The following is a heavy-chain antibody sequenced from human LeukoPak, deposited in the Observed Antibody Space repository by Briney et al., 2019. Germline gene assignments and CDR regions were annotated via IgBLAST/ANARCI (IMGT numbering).Heavy chain of an antibody. D-gene: IGHD4-23*01. J-gene: IGHJ4*02. V-gene: IGHV1-46*01. CDR3: AREAHGGHHDY. Sequence: ASVKVSCKASGYSFTSYYIHWMRQAPGQGLEWMGRIYPTSGNTNYAQKFQGRVSMTRDTSTTTVYMELSRLASDDTAVYYCAREAHGGHHDYWGRGSLVTVSS. CDR2: IYPTSGNT. CDR1: GYSFTSYY.